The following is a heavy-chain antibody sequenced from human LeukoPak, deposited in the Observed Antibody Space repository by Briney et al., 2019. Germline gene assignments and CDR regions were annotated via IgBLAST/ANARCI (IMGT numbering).Heavy chain of an antibody. CDR1: RFTFSSYA. D-gene: IGHD3-10*01. Sequence: GGSLRLSCAASRFTFSSYAMLWVRQLPGKGLEWVAIISYDGSNTYYADSVKGRFTISRDNSKNTLYLQMNSLRAEDTAVYYCARDYYGSGSYYHWGQGTLVTVSS. J-gene: IGHJ4*02. CDR2: ISYDGSNT. CDR3: ARDYYGSGSYYH. V-gene: IGHV3-30*14.